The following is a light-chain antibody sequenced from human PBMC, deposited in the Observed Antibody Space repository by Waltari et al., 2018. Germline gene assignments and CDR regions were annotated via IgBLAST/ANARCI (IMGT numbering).Light chain of an antibody. CDR2: GNS. V-gene: IGLV1-40*01. CDR3: QSYDSSLPGEV. CDR1: TSNTGAGYD. Sequence: QSVLTQPPSVSGAPGQRATISCTGSTSNTGAGYDVPWYQQLPGTAPKLLIYGNSNRPSGVPDRFSGSKSGTSASLAITGLQAEDEADYYCQSYDSSLPGEVFGGGTKLTVL. J-gene: IGLJ2*01.